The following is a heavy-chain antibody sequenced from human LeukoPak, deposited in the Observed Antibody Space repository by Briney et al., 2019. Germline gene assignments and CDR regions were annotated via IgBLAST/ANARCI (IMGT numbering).Heavy chain of an antibody. CDR3: TTGEGEDPTAVDY. J-gene: IGHJ4*02. D-gene: IGHD3-10*01. CDR1: GFTVSSNY. Sequence: GGSLRLSFAASGFTVSSNYMSWVRQAPGKGLEWVSVIYSGGSTYYADSVKGRFTISRDNSKNTLYLQMNSLRAEDTAVYYCTTGEGEDPTAVDYWGQGTLVTVSS. CDR2: IYSGGST. V-gene: IGHV3-53*01.